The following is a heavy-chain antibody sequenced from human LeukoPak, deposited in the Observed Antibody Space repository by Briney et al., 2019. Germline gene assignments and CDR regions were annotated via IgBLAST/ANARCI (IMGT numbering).Heavy chain of an antibody. Sequence: RGALRLSCAAPGFTFITYWISWVRQAPGKGLEWVATIKKDGSEKYYVDYVKGRFTIPRENAKNSLYLQMNSTGAEDTAGYYCARDLSAIRSGSSLFDRGGQGTLVTVSS. CDR1: GFTFITYW. V-gene: IGHV3-7*01. CDR2: IKKDGSEK. J-gene: IGHJ4*02. D-gene: IGHD3-10*01. CDR3: ARDLSAIRSGSSLFDR.